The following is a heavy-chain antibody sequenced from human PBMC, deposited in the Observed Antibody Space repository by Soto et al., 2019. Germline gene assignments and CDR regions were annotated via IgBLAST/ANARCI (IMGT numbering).Heavy chain of an antibody. CDR3: ARDRGGWAFDL. CDR2: ISSSGTTK. D-gene: IGHD6-19*01. J-gene: IGHJ4*02. CDR1: GISLSSYE. V-gene: IGHV3-48*03. Sequence: GVLGVSCAAYGISLSSYEMNCLRQAPGKGLEWVSYISSSGTTKHYAESVKGRFTITRDNAKNTPYMQMNSLRAEDTAVYYCARDRGGWAFDLWGQGTLVT.